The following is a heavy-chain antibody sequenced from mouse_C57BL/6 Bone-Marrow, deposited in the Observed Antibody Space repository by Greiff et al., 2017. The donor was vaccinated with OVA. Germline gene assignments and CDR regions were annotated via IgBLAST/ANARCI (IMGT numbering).Heavy chain of an antibody. V-gene: IGHV1-64*01. D-gene: IGHD2-2*01. CDR1: GYTFTSYW. CDR2: IHPNSGST. J-gene: IGHJ3*01. Sequence: QVQLQLPGAELVKPGASVKLSCKASGYTFTSYWMHWVKQRPGQGLEWIGMIHPNSGSTNYNEKFKSKATLTVDKSSSTAYMQLSSLTSEDSAVYYCAKGGGGLRRRFAYWGQGTLVTVSA. CDR3: AKGGGGLRRRFAY.